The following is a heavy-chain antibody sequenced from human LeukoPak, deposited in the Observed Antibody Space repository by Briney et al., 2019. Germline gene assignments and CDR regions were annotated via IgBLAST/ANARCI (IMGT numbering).Heavy chain of an antibody. CDR1: GFTFNDYG. V-gene: IGHV3-33*06. D-gene: IGHD6-19*01. Sequence: PGRTQRLSCAASGFTFNDYGMHWVRQAPGKGLEWVAIMWADGYTYHYADSVRGRFTVSRDNSKNTVYLQMNSLEAEDTAVYYCAKKGGTGWSENWFDAWGQGTLVPVSS. CDR2: MWADGYTY. J-gene: IGHJ5*02. CDR3: AKKGGTGWSENWFDA.